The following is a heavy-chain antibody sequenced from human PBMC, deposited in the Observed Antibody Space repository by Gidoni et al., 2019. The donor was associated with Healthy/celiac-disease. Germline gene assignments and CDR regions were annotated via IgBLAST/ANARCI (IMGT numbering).Heavy chain of an antibody. CDR3: ATRDYSNYPGKYYYYGMDV. CDR1: GFSLSNARMG. Sequence: QVTLKESGPVLVKPTETLTLTCTVSGFSLSNARMGVSWIRQPPGKALEWLAHIFSNDEKSYSTSLKSRLTISKDTSKSQVVLTMTNMDPVDTATYYCATRDYSNYPGKYYYYGMDVWGQGTTVTVSS. CDR2: IFSNDEK. J-gene: IGHJ6*02. D-gene: IGHD4-4*01. V-gene: IGHV2-26*01.